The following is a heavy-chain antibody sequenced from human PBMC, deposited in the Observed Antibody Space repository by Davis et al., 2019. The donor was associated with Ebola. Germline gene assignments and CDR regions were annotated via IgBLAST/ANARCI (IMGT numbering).Heavy chain of an antibody. Sequence: ASVKVSCKASGYTFTSYGISWVRQAPGQGLEWMGWISAYNGNTNYAQKLQGRVTMTTDTSTSTAYMELRSLRSDDTAVYYCASRGMTTVSNRHEIWGQGTLVTVSS. CDR3: ASRGMTTVSNRHEI. J-gene: IGHJ4*02. CDR2: ISAYNGNT. CDR1: GYTFTSYG. D-gene: IGHD4-11*01. V-gene: IGHV1-18*01.